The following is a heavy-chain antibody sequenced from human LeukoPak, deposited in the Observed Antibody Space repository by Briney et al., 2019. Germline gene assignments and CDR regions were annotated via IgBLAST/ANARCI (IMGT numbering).Heavy chain of an antibody. J-gene: IGHJ4*02. Sequence: SGGSLRLSCVGSGFTFTSYWMTWVRQAPGKGLEWVANMNPDGSEKHYVDSVKGRFTISRDNAKNSLFLQMNSLRAEDTAVYFCARVRSFFYDDSGYYYPKYYFDYWGQGALVTVSS. CDR2: MNPDGSEK. CDR1: GFTFTSYW. V-gene: IGHV3-7*01. CDR3: ARVRSFFYDDSGYYYPKYYFDY. D-gene: IGHD3-22*01.